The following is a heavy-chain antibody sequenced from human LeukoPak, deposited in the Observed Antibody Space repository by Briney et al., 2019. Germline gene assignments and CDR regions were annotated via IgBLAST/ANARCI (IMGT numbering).Heavy chain of an antibody. J-gene: IGHJ5*02. CDR3: ARSGYSYGPTHKYSSSWYVWPFDP. CDR1: GGSISSSSYY. D-gene: IGHD6-13*01. Sequence: ETSETLSLTCTVSGGSISSSSYYWGWIRQPPGKGLEWIGSIYHSGSTYYNPSLKSRVTISVDTSKNQFSLKLSSVTAADTAVYYCARSGYSYGPTHKYSSSWYVWPFDPWGQGTLVTVSS. CDR2: IYHSGST. V-gene: IGHV4-39*07.